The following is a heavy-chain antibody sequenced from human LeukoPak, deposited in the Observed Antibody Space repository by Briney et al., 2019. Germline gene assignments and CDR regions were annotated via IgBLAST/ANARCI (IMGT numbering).Heavy chain of an antibody. CDR1: GYTFTSYY. CDR3: ARDISGSSGWYYYYYYMDV. CDR2: INPSGGST. J-gene: IGHJ6*03. D-gene: IGHD6-19*01. Sequence: ASVKVSCKASGYTFTSYYMHWVRQAPGQGLEWMGIINPSGGSTSYAQKFQGRVTMTRDTSTSTVYMELSSLRSEDTAVYYCARDISGSSGWYYYYYYMDVWGKGTTVTISS. V-gene: IGHV1-46*01.